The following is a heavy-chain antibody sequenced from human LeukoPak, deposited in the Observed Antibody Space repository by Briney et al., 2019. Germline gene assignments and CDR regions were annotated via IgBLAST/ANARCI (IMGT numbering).Heavy chain of an antibody. J-gene: IGHJ6*03. V-gene: IGHV4-34*01. Sequence: SETLSLTCAVYGGSFSGYYWSWIRQPPGKGLEWIGDINRSGSTNYNPSLKSRVTISVDTSKNQFSLKLSSVTAADTAVYYCARGSWLRKGYYYYYYYMDVWGKGATVTVSS. CDR2: INRSGST. CDR3: ARGSWLRKGYYYYYYYMDV. CDR1: GGSFSGYY. D-gene: IGHD5-12*01.